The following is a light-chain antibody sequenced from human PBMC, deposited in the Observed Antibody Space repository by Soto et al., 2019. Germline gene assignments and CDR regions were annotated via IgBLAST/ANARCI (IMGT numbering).Light chain of an antibody. J-gene: IGLJ3*02. CDR2: EVS. CDR1: GSDVGNYNY. CDR3: SSYADSGAWV. V-gene: IGLV2-14*01. Sequence: QSALTQPASVSGSPGQSITISCAGSGSDVGNYNYLSWYQQYPGKAPKLMICEVSNRPSGVSNRFSGSKSGNTASLTISGLQAEDEADYFCSSYADSGAWVFGGGTKLTVL.